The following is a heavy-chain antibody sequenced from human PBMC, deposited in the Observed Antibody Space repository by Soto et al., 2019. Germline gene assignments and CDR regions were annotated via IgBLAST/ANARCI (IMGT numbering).Heavy chain of an antibody. CDR2: ISYDGSNK. V-gene: IGHV3-30-3*01. CDR1: GFTFSSYA. CDR3: AKLLGIAVAGAGY. Sequence: GGSLRLSCAAFGFTFSSYAMHWVRQAPGKGLEWVAVISYDGSNKYYADSVKGRFTISRDNSKNTLYLQMNSLRAKDTAVYYCAKLLGIAVAGAGYWGQGTLVTVSS. J-gene: IGHJ4*02. D-gene: IGHD6-19*01.